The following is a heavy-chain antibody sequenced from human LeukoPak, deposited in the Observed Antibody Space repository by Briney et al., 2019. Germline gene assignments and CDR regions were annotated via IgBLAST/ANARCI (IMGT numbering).Heavy chain of an antibody. J-gene: IGHJ3*02. CDR1: GFTFSSYW. D-gene: IGHD5-24*01. CDR3: AREMATMLDAFDI. Sequence: PGGSLRLSCAASGFTFSSYWMSWVRQAPGKGLEWVANIKQDGSEKYYVDSVKGRFTISRDNAKNSLYLQMNSLRAEDTAVYYCAREMATMLDAFDIWGQGTMVTVSS. V-gene: IGHV3-7*01. CDR2: IKQDGSEK.